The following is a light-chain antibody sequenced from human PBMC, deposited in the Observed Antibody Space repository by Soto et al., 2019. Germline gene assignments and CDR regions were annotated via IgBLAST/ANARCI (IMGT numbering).Light chain of an antibody. Sequence: QSVLTHPASVSWSPGQSITISCTGTSSDVGSYNLVSWYQQHPGKAPKLMIYEVSKRPSGVSNRFSGSKSGNTASLTISGLQAEDEADYYCCSYAGSSLVFGTGTKVTVL. CDR3: CSYAGSSLV. V-gene: IGLV2-23*02. J-gene: IGLJ1*01. CDR2: EVS. CDR1: SSDVGSYNL.